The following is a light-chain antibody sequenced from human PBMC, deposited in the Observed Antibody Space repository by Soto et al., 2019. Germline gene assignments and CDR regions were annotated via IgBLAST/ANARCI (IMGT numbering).Light chain of an antibody. CDR1: SSDVGSYNR. Sequence: QSALTQPPSVSGSPGQSVTISCTGTSSDVGSYNRVSWYQQPPGTAPKLMIYEVSNRPSGVPDRFSGSKSGNTASLTISGLQAEYEADYYCSSYTGSTAYVFGTGTKVTLL. CDR3: SSYTGSTAYV. J-gene: IGLJ1*01. V-gene: IGLV2-18*02. CDR2: EVS.